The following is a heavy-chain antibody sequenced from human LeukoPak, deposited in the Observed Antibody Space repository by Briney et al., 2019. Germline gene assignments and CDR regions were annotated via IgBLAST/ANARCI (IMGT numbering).Heavy chain of an antibody. J-gene: IGHJ6*03. Sequence: GGSLRLSCAASGFTFSSYAMSWVRQAPGKGLEWVSAISGSGGSTYYADPVKGRFTISRDNSKNTLYLQMNSLRAEDTAVYYCAKSMTTVTTYYYYYMDVWGKGTTVTVSS. V-gene: IGHV3-23*01. CDR2: ISGSGGST. CDR3: AKSMTTVTTYYYYYMDV. CDR1: GFTFSSYA. D-gene: IGHD4-11*01.